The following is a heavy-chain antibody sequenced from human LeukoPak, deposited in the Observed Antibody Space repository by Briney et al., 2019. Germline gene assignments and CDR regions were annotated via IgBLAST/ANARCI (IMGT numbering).Heavy chain of an antibody. CDR1: GFTFSSYA. CDR2: ISATGGST. Sequence: PGGSLRLSCAASGFTFSSYAMSWVRQAPGKGLEWVSAISATGGSTYYADSVKGHFTISRDNSKSTLYLQMNSLSAEDTAVYYCAKNGDRGAYCSGGSCYPYYYYYMDVWGKGTTVTVSS. CDR3: AKNGDRGAYCSGGSCYPYYYYYMDV. D-gene: IGHD2-15*01. J-gene: IGHJ6*03. V-gene: IGHV3-23*01.